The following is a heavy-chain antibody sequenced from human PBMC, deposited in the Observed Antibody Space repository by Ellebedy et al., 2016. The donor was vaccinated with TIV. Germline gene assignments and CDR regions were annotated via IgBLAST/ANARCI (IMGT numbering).Heavy chain of an antibody. Sequence: SETLSLXXTVSGGSISSGGYYWSWIRQHPGKGLEWIGYIYYSGSTYYNPSLKSRVTISVDTSKNQFSLKLSSVTAADTAVYYCARVVGGWSHHNWFDPWGQGTLVTVSS. CDR1: GGSISSGGYY. D-gene: IGHD6-19*01. J-gene: IGHJ5*02. CDR3: ARVVGGWSHHNWFDP. CDR2: IYYSGST. V-gene: IGHV4-31*03.